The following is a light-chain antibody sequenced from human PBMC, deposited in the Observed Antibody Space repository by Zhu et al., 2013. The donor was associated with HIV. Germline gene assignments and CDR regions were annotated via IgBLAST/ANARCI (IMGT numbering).Light chain of an antibody. Sequence: EIVLTQSPGTLSLSPGERATLSCRASQSVGSNYLAWYQQKPGQAPRLLIYGASSRATGIPDRFSGSESGTHFTLTIARVEPEDFAVYFCQQYGAAPYTFGQGTKLEIK. CDR1: QSVGSNY. J-gene: IGKJ2*01. CDR3: QQYGAAPYT. CDR2: GAS. V-gene: IGKV3-20*01.